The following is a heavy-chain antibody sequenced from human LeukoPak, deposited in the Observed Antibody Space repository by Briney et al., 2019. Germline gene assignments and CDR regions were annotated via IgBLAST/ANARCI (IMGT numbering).Heavy chain of an antibody. Sequence: PGGSLRLSCAASGFTFSTYSMNWVRQAPGQGLEWVSVIYSGGSTYYADSVKGRFTISRDNSENTLYLQMNSLRAEDTAVYYCAQLRFGELLRGDYWGQGTLVTVSS. D-gene: IGHD3-10*01. CDR1: GFTFSTYS. J-gene: IGHJ4*02. V-gene: IGHV3-53*01. CDR3: AQLRFGELLRGDY. CDR2: IYSGGST.